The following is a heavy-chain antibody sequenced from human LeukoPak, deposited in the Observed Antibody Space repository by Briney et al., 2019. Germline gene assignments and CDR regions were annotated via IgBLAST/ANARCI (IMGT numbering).Heavy chain of an antibody. CDR2: IIPIFGTA. CDR3: ARDATAVWYYDSSGYRWFDP. Sequence: VKVSCKASGGTFSCYAISWVRQAPGQGLEWMGRIIPIFGTANYAQKFQGRVTITTDESTSTAYMELSSLRSEDTAVYYCARDATAVWYYDSSGYRWFDPRGQGTLVTVSS. J-gene: IGHJ5*02. CDR1: GGTFSCYA. D-gene: IGHD3-22*01. V-gene: IGHV1-69*13.